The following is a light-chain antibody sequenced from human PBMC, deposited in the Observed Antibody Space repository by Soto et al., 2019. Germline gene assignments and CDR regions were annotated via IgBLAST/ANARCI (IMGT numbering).Light chain of an antibody. V-gene: IGKV3-20*01. CDR1: QSISSSY. Sequence: ETVLTQSPGTLSLSPGERATLSCRASQSISSSYLAWYQQRPGQAPRLLISGVSSRATGIPDRFSGSGSGTAFTLTISRLEPEDFAVYFCQQYGSSPWTFGQGTKVEIK. CDR2: GVS. J-gene: IGKJ1*01. CDR3: QQYGSSPWT.